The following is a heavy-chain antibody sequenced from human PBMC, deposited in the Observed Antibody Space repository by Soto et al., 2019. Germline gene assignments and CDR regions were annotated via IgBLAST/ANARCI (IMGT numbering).Heavy chain of an antibody. Sequence: GGSLRLSCAASGFTFSGSAMHWVRQASGKGLEWVGRIRSKANSYATAYAASVKGRFTISRDDSKNTAYLQMNSLKTENTAFFFCTTPNAQYYYECSFRASWGKAPLVSAS. CDR2: IRSKANSYAT. CDR3: TTPNAQYYYECSFRAS. J-gene: IGHJ5*02. V-gene: IGHV3-73*01. CDR1: GFTFSGSA. D-gene: IGHD3-22*01.